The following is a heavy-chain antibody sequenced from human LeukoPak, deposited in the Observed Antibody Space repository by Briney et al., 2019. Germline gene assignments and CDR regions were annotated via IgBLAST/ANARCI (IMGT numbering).Heavy chain of an antibody. CDR1: GGSISSYY. J-gene: IGHJ3*01. Sequence: SETLSLTCTVSGGSISSYYGRWIRQPPGKGLEWIGYIYYSGSTNYNPSLKSRVTISVDTSKPQFSLRLSSVTAADTAVYYCARDYRLTMIVAWGQGRMVTVSS. D-gene: IGHD3-22*01. CDR2: IYYSGST. V-gene: IGHV4-59*12. CDR3: ARDYRLTMIVA.